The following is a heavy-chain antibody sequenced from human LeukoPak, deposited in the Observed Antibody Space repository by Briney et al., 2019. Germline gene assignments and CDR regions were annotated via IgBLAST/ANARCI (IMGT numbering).Heavy chain of an antibody. J-gene: IGHJ4*02. CDR2: ISGYNGNT. CDR3: ARGRVRFGEFSDAFDS. D-gene: IGHD3-10*01. CDR1: GYTFSNHG. Sequence: ASVKVSCRAFGYTFSNHGITWVRKAPGQGLEWMGWISGYNGNTKSAQEFQGRLAMTRDTSTSTAYMELGSLTSEDTALYYCARGRVRFGEFSDAFDSWGQGTLITVSS. V-gene: IGHV1-18*04.